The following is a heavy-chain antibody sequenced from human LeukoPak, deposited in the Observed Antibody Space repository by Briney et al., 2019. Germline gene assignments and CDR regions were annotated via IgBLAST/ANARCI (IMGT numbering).Heavy chain of an antibody. CDR1: SYSIRSDYY. Sequence: SETLSLTCTVSSYSIRSDYYWGWIRQTPGKGLEWIASINHSGITYYSPSLKSRVTVSVDMSKNQFSLKLTSVTDADTAVYYCGRDRPSGYYDYWGQGILVTVSS. D-gene: IGHD3-22*01. V-gene: IGHV4-38-2*02. CDR3: GRDRPSGYYDY. J-gene: IGHJ4*02. CDR2: INHSGIT.